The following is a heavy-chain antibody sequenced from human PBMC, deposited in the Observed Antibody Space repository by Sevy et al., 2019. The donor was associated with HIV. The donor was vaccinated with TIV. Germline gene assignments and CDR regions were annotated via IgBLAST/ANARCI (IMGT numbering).Heavy chain of an antibody. CDR1: GFTFSSYW. Sequence: GGSLRLSCAASGFTFSSYWMHWVRQAPGKGLVWVSHINSDGSSTSYADSVKGRFTISRDNAKNTLYLQMNSLRAEDTAVYYCARVYRSSWYVNWFDPWGQGTLVTVSS. J-gene: IGHJ5*02. V-gene: IGHV3-74*01. CDR3: ARVYRSSWYVNWFDP. D-gene: IGHD6-13*01. CDR2: INSDGSST.